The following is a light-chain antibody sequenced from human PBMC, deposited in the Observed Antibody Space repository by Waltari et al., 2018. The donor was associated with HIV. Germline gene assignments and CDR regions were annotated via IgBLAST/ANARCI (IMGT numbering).Light chain of an antibody. CDR2: TAS. V-gene: IGKV1-12*01. J-gene: IGKJ4*01. CDR1: RGISSW. CDR3: QEYANLPPFS. Sequence: DILMTQSPSSVSASIGDSVTITCRASRGISSWLAWYQQIPGKAPKLLIYTASTLQSGVPSRFSGSGSGTDFTLTISSLQPGDVGTYYCQEYANLPPFSFGGGTKVDIK.